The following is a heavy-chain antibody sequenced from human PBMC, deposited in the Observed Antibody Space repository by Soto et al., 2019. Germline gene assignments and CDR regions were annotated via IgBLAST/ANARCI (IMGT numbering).Heavy chain of an antibody. CDR2: ILPVFGTA. J-gene: IGHJ3*02. CDR1: GGTFSTSS. Sequence: QVHLVQSGAEVKKPGSSVKVSCKASGGTFSTSSINWLRQAPGQRPEWMGNILPVFGTADYAQKFRDRVTITADKSTNTAYMELRSLFSEDAAVYYCARGHEYGGNSDAFDIWGKGKVVNVSS. V-gene: IGHV1-69*14. CDR3: ARGHEYGGNSDAFDI. D-gene: IGHD4-17*01.